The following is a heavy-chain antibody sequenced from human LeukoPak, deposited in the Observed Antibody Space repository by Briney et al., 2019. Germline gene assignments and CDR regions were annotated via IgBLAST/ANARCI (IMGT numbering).Heavy chain of an antibody. CDR1: GGSISSYY. Sequence: SETLSLTCTVSGGSISSYYWSWIRQPPGKGLEWIGYIYYSGSTNYNPSLKSRVTISVDTSKNQFSLKLSSVTAADTAVYYCARLREYSGSYGLWHWGQGTLVTVSS. CDR3: ARLREYSGSYGLWH. D-gene: IGHD1-26*01. J-gene: IGHJ4*02. CDR2: IYYSGST. V-gene: IGHV4-59*08.